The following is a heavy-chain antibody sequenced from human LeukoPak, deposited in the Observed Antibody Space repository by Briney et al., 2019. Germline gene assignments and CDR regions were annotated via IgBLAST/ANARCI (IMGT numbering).Heavy chain of an antibody. CDR3: ARGGRVATYYYYGMDV. J-gene: IGHJ6*02. CDR2: IIPILGTA. D-gene: IGHD1-26*01. V-gene: IGHV1-69*13. CDR1: GGTFSSYA. Sequence: ASVKVSCKASGGTFSSYAISWVRQAPGQGLEWMGGIIPILGTANYAQKFQGRVTITADESTSTAYMELSSLRSEDTAVYYCARGGRVATYYYYGMDVWGQGTTVTVSS.